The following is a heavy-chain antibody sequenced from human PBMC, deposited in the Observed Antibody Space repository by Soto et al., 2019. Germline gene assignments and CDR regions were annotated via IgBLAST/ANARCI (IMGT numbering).Heavy chain of an antibody. D-gene: IGHD6-6*01. V-gene: IGHV3-23*01. CDR3: ATSSIAARPDGYYYYGMDV. CDR2: IGGGGDDT. J-gene: IGHJ6*02. CDR1: GFIFGHYA. Sequence: EIQLLESGGNLVQPGGSLRLSCAASGFIFGHYAMSWVRQTPGKGLEWVSGIGGGGDDTYYADSVKGRFTISRDNSKNSLYLQMNSLRAEDTAVYYCATSSIAARPDGYYYYGMDVWGQGTTVTVSS.